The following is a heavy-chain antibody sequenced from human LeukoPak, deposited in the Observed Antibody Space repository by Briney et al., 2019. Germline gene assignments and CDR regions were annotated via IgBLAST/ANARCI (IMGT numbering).Heavy chain of an antibody. CDR1: GYTLTELS. V-gene: IGHV1-24*01. Sequence: ASVKVSCKVSGYTLTELSMHWARQAPGKGLEWMGGFDPEDGETIYAQKFQGRVTMTEDTSTDTAYMEPSSLRSEDTAVYYCATNRVRSSGMVGMDVWGQGTTVTVSS. J-gene: IGHJ6*02. D-gene: IGHD3-10*01. CDR3: ATNRVRSSGMVGMDV. CDR2: FDPEDGET.